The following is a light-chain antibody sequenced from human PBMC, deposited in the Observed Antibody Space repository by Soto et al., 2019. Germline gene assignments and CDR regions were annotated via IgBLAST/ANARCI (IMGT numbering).Light chain of an antibody. CDR2: DAS. J-gene: IGKJ3*01. CDR3: QNYNSAPFT. Sequence: DFQMTQSPPSLSASVGDRVTITCRASQDSSNFLAWYKQKPGKVPKVLIYDASTLQSGVPSRFSGSGSGTDFTLTISSLQPEDVATYYCQNYNSAPFTFGPGTKVGI. V-gene: IGKV1-27*01. CDR1: QDSSNF.